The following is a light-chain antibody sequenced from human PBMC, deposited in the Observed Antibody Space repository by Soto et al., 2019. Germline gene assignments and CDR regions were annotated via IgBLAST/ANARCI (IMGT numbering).Light chain of an antibody. V-gene: IGLV2-14*01. CDR1: SSDVGGYNY. Sequence: QSVLTQPASVSGSPGQSITISCTGTSSDVGGYNYVSWYQQHPGKAPKLMIYDVSNRPSGVSNRFSGSKSGNTASLTISGLQAEDEADYYCSSYTSSSTLAYVFGTETKVTV. CDR3: SSYTSSSTLAYV. J-gene: IGLJ1*01. CDR2: DVS.